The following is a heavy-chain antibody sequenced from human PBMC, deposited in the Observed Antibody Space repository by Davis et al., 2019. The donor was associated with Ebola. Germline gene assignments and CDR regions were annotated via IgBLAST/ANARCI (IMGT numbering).Heavy chain of an antibody. J-gene: IGHJ6*02. V-gene: IGHV1-69*06. Sequence: AASVKVSCKASGYTFTSYDINWVRQATGQGLEWMGGIIPIFGTANYAQKFQGRVTITADKSTSTAYMELSSLRSEDTAVYYCARVTGQTTLSEADVWGQGTTVTVSS. D-gene: IGHD1-20*01. CDR3: ARVTGQTTLSEADV. CDR2: IIPIFGTA. CDR1: GYTFTSYD.